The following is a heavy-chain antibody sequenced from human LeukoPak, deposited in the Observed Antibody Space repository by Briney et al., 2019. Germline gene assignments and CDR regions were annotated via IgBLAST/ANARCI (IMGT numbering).Heavy chain of an antibody. D-gene: IGHD3-22*01. Sequence: PGQSLRPSCAASGFTFSSYWMSWVRQAPWKGLDWLANIKVVGTGKTHVDAVKGRFTISRDNSKNTLYLQMNSLRAEDTAVYYCAKGTYHYDTSGYVGYFDYWGQGTLVTVSS. V-gene: IGHV3-7*02. J-gene: IGHJ4*02. CDR1: GFTFSSYW. CDR3: AKGTYHYDTSGYVGYFDY. CDR2: IKVVGTGK.